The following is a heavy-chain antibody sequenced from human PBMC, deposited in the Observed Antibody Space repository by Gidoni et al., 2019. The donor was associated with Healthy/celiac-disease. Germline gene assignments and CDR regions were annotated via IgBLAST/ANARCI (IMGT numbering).Heavy chain of an antibody. V-gene: IGHV4-39*01. CDR1: GGSISSSSYY. Sequence: QLQLQESGPGLVKPSETLSLTCTVSGGSISSSSYYWGWIRQPPGKGLEWIGSIYYSGSTYYNPSLKSRVTISVDTSKNQFSLKLSSVTAADTAVYYCARTKRITIFGVVIWFDPWGQGTLVTVSS. CDR3: ARTKRITIFGVVIWFDP. CDR2: IYYSGST. D-gene: IGHD3-3*01. J-gene: IGHJ5*02.